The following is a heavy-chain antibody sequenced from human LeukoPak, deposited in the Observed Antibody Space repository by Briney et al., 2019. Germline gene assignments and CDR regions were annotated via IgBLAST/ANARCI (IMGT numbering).Heavy chain of an antibody. V-gene: IGHV4-59*11. J-gene: IGHJ4*02. CDR1: GXSISSHY. Sequence: SETLSLTCSVSGXSISSHYGSWIRQPPGKGLEWIGCIYYSGSTNYNPSLKSRLTISVDTSKNQFSLKLSSVTAADTAVYYCAREIVGAPTPGAYWGQGILVTVSS. CDR3: AREIVGAPTPGAY. CDR2: IYYSGST. D-gene: IGHD1-26*01.